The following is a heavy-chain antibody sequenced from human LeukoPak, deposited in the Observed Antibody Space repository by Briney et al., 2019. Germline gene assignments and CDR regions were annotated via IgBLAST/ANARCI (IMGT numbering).Heavy chain of an antibody. Sequence: ASVTVSCKASGYTFTGYYMQWVRQAPGQGLEWMGWIIPHSGDTTYAQKFQGRVTMTRDTSISTAYMELSRLTSGDTAVYYCARGFSSGLDYWGQGALVTVSS. CDR3: ARGFSSGLDY. D-gene: IGHD6-19*01. CDR2: IIPHSGDT. CDR1: GYTFTGYY. V-gene: IGHV1-2*02. J-gene: IGHJ4*02.